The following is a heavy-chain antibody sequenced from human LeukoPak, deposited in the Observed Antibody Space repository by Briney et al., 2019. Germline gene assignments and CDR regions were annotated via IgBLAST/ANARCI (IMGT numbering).Heavy chain of an antibody. D-gene: IGHD3-10*01. CDR1: GFTFSSYS. V-gene: IGHV3-48*04. J-gene: IGHJ5*02. CDR2: ISSSSSTI. CDR3: ASEKTNRSGSAGWFDP. Sequence: GGSLRLSCAASGFTFSSYSMNWVRQAPGKGLEWVSYISSSSSTIYYADSVKGRFTISRDNAKNSLYLQMNSLRAEDTAVYYCASEKTNRSGSAGWFDPWGQGILVTVSS.